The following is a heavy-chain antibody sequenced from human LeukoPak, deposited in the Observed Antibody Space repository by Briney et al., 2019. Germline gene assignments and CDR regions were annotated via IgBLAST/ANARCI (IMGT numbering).Heavy chain of an antibody. CDR3: ARDFIYYDTSGYPFDY. V-gene: IGHV3-64*01. J-gene: IGHJ4*02. CDR1: GFTFSSYA. D-gene: IGHD3-22*01. CDR2: ISSNGGST. Sequence: GGSLRLACAASGFTFSSYAMHWVRQAPGKGLEYVSAISSNGGSTYYANSVKGRFTISRDNSKNTLYLQMGSLRAEDMAVYYCARDFIYYDTSGYPFDYWGQGTLVTVSS.